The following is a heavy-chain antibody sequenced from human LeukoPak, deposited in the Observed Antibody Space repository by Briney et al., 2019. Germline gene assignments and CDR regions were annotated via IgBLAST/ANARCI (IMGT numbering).Heavy chain of an antibody. D-gene: IGHD3-9*01. J-gene: IGHJ4*02. CDR2: ISDSGST. CDR1: GGSFSGYY. V-gene: IGHV4-59*01. Sequence: SETLSLTCAVYGGSFSGYYWSWIRQPPGKGLEWIGYISDSGSTKYNPSLESRVTISVDTSKNQFSLKLTSVTAADTAVYYCARGGSNYDLLTGSYYFDFWGQGTLVTVSS. CDR3: ARGGSNYDLLTGSYYFDF.